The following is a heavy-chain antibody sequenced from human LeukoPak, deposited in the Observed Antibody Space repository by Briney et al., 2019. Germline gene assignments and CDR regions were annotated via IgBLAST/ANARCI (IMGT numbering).Heavy chain of an antibody. Sequence: GGSLRLSCAASGFTVSSNYMSWVRQAPGKGLEWVSVIYSGGSTYYADSVKGRFTIPRDNSKNTLYLQMNSLRAEDTAVYYCARAWFGELAFDYWGQGTLVTVSS. CDR1: GFTVSSNY. D-gene: IGHD3-10*01. J-gene: IGHJ4*02. V-gene: IGHV3-53*01. CDR3: ARAWFGELAFDY. CDR2: IYSGGST.